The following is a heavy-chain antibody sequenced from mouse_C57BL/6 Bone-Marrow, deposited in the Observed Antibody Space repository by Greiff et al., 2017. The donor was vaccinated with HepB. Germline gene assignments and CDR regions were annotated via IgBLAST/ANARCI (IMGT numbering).Heavy chain of an antibody. CDR3: ARSIYDDYDGGLGFAY. CDR2: ISSGSSTI. Sequence: EVQLVESGGGLVKPGGSLKLSCAASGFTFSDYGMHWVRQAPEKGLEWVAYISSGSSTIYYADTVKGRFTIARDNAKNTLLLQMISLRSEDTAMYYCARSIYDDYDGGLGFAYWGQGTLVTVSA. V-gene: IGHV5-17*01. J-gene: IGHJ3*01. CDR1: GFTFSDYG. D-gene: IGHD2-4*01.